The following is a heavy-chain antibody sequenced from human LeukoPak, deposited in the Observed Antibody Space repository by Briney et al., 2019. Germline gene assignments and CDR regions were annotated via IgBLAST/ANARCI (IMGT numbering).Heavy chain of an antibody. D-gene: IGHD2-2*03. Sequence: PSETLSLTCAVSGGSISSGGYSWSWIRQPPGKGLEWIGYIYHSGSTYYNPSLKSRVTISVDRSKNQFSLKLSSVTAADTAVYYCARDSGYCSSTSCYNWFDPWGQRTLVTVSS. V-gene: IGHV4-30-2*01. J-gene: IGHJ5*02. CDR3: ARDSGYCSSTSCYNWFDP. CDR1: GGSISSGGYS. CDR2: IYHSGST.